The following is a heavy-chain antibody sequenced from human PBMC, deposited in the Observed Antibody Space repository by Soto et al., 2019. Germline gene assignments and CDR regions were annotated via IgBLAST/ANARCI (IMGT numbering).Heavy chain of an antibody. CDR2: IYYSGST. J-gene: IGHJ6*02. CDR1: GGSISSGGYY. Sequence: QVQLQESGPGLVKPSQTLSLTCTVSGGSISSGGYYWSWIRQHPGKGLEWIGYIYYSGSTYYNPSLKSRVTLSVETSKNQFSLKVSSVTAADTAVYYCARDKLRGRYGRDVWGQGTTVTVSS. V-gene: IGHV4-31*03. D-gene: IGHD3-10*01. CDR3: ARDKLRGRYGRDV.